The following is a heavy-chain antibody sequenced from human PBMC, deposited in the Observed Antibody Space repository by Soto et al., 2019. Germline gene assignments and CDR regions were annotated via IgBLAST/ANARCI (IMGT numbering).Heavy chain of an antibody. CDR3: ARYIVVVTATYAFDI. CDR1: GYTFTGYY. CDR2: INPNSGGT. J-gene: IGHJ3*02. D-gene: IGHD2-21*02. Sequence: GASVKVSCKASGYTFTGYYMHWVRQAPGQGLEWMGWINPNSGGTNYAQKFQGWVTMTRDTSISTAYMELSRLRAEDTAVYYCARYIVVVTATYAFDIWGQGTMGTVSS. V-gene: IGHV1-2*04.